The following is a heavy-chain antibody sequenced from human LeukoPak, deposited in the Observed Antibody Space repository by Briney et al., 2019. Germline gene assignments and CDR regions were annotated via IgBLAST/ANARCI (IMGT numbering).Heavy chain of an antibody. CDR2: MSPNSGNT. V-gene: IGHV1-8*03. J-gene: IGHJ5*02. CDR1: GYTFTSYD. Sequence: GASVKVSCKASGYTFTSYDINWVRQATGQGLEWMGWMSPNSGNTGYAQKFQGRVTITRNTSISTAYMELSSLRSEDTAVYYCARGGDDFWSGYYPFDPWGQGTLVTVSS. D-gene: IGHD3-3*01. CDR3: ARGGDDFWSGYYPFDP.